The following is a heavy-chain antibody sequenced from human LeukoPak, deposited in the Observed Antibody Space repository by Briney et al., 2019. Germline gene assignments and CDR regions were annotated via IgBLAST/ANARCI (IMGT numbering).Heavy chain of an antibody. D-gene: IGHD6-13*01. J-gene: IGHJ6*03. CDR3: TKIRGAAAGYMDV. CDR1: GFTFSSYG. CDR2: ISYDGSNK. Sequence: GGSLRLSCAASGFTFSSYGMHWVRQAPGKGLEWVAVISYDGSNKYYADSVKGRFTISRDNSKNTLYLQMKSLRAEDTAVYFCTKIRGAAAGYMDVWGKGTTVTVSS. V-gene: IGHV3-30*18.